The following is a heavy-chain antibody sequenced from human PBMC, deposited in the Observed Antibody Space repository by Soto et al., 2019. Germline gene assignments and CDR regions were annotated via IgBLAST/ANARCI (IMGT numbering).Heavy chain of an antibody. V-gene: IGHV3-72*01. CDR2: TKNKANRYTT. D-gene: IGHD1-26*01. CDR1: GFTVSDHY. J-gene: IGHJ4*02. Sequence: EVQLVESGGGLVQPGGSLRLSCAASGFTVSDHYMDWVRQAPGKGLEWVGRTKNKANRYTTEYAASVNGRFTISRDDSKNSLYLQMNSLKTEDTAVYYCARWVSGSPDNWGQGTLVTVSS. CDR3: ARWVSGSPDN.